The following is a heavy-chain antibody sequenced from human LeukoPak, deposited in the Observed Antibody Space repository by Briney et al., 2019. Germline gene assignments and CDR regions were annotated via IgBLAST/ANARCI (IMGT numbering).Heavy chain of an antibody. CDR2: IRYDGSNK. Sequence: GGSLRLSCAASGFTFSSYGMHWVRQAPGKGLEWVAFIRYDGSNKYYADSVKGRFTIPRDNSKNTLYLQMNSLRAEDTAVYYCAKSFGVVIDYYYYYMDVWGKGTTVTVSS. J-gene: IGHJ6*03. CDR1: GFTFSSYG. CDR3: AKSFGVVIDYYYYYMDV. D-gene: IGHD3-3*01. V-gene: IGHV3-30*02.